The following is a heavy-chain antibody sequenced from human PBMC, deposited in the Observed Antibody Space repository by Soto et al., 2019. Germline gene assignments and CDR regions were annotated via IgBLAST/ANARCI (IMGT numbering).Heavy chain of an antibody. CDR2: ISSSSSYT. V-gene: IGHV3-11*06. J-gene: IGHJ4*02. CDR1: GFTFSDYY. Sequence: QVQLVESGGGLVKPGGSLRLSCAASGFTFSDYYMSWIRQAPGKGLEWVSYISSSSSYTNYADSVKGRFTISRDNAKNSLYLQMNSLIAEDTAVYYCARGADVNYYDSSGYYFDYWGQGTLVTVSS. D-gene: IGHD3-22*01. CDR3: ARGADVNYYDSSGYYFDY.